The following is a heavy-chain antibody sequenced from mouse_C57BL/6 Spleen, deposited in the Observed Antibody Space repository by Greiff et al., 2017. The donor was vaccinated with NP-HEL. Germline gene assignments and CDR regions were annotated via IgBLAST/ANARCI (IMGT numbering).Heavy chain of an antibody. Sequence: VQLQESGAELVKPGASVKISCKASGYAFSSYWMNWVKQRPGKGLEWIGQIYPGDGDTNYNGKFKGKATLTADKSSSTAYMQLSSLTSEDSAVYFCARRYYGSRGYYAMDYWGQGTSVTVSS. J-gene: IGHJ4*01. CDR1: GYAFSSYW. CDR2: IYPGDGDT. CDR3: ARRYYGSRGYYAMDY. D-gene: IGHD1-1*01. V-gene: IGHV1-80*01.